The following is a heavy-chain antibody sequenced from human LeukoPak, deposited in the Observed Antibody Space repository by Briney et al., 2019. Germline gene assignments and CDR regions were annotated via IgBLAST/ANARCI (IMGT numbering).Heavy chain of an antibody. V-gene: IGHV3-7*01. CDR3: ARLYSGSVRVFDS. CDR1: AFTFSNYW. J-gene: IGHJ4*02. CDR2: IKRDESEK. Sequence: GGSLRLSCAASAFTFSNYWMSWVRQAPGKGLEWVANIKRDESEKFYVDSVKGRFTISRDNAKNSMFLQMISLRAEDTAVYYCARLYSGSVRVFDSWGQGTLVTVSS. D-gene: IGHD6-19*01.